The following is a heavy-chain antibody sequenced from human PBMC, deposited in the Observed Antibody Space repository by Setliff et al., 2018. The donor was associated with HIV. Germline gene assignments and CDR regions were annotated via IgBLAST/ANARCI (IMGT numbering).Heavy chain of an antibody. Sequence: ASVKVSCKASGYIFTSYGISWVRQAPGQGLDWMGRIIPILGVANYAQRFQGKVTITADKSTSTAYMELTSLRFDDTAMYYCVRGVQSPPHYSYYYMDVWGEGTMVTVSS. D-gene: IGHD3-3*01. CDR1: GYIFTSYG. J-gene: IGHJ6*03. CDR2: IIPILGVA. V-gene: IGHV1-69*04. CDR3: VRGVQSPPHYSYYYMDV.